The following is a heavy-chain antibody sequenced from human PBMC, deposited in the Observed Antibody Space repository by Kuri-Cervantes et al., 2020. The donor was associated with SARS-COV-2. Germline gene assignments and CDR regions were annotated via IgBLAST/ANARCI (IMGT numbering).Heavy chain of an antibody. J-gene: IGHJ4*02. D-gene: IGHD3-3*01. V-gene: IGHV4-39*07. CDR3: AMTVHDFWSGEFDY. CDR2: IYYSGST. CDR1: GGSISSGGYY. Sequence: GSLRLSCTVSGGSISSGGYYWGWIRQPPGKGLEWIGSIYYSGSTYYNPSLKSRVTISVDTSKNQFSLKLSSVTAADTAVYYCAMTVHDFWSGEFDYWGQGTLVTVSS.